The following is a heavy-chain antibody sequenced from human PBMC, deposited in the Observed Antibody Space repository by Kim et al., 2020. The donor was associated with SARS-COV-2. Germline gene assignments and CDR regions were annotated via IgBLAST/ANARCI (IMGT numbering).Heavy chain of an antibody. D-gene: IGHD2-21*01. CDR3: AKDLWAFSAMDA. CDR2: ISHDGNAQ. V-gene: IGHV3-23*01. CDR1: GFSFSSCA. Sequence: GGSLRLSCTVSGFSFSSCAMGWVRQAPGKGLEWVSLISHDGNAQYYAASVNGRFTISRDDSKNTLYLRLNSLRAEDTALYYCAKDLWAFSAMDAWGQGTTVVVSS. J-gene: IGHJ6*02.